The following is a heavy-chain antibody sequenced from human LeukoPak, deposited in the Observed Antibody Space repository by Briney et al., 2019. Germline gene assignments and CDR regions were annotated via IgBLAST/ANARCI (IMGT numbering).Heavy chain of an antibody. CDR2: ISSSGSTI. V-gene: IGHV3-48*03. CDR1: GFTFSSYE. J-gene: IGHJ6*04. Sequence: GGSLRLSCAASGFTFSSYEMNWVRQAPGKGLEWVSYISSSGSTIYYADSVKGRFTIPRDNAKNSLYLQMNSLRAEDTAVYYCARAPIPDYYEARGGYYGMDVWGKGTTVTVSS. D-gene: IGHD3-22*01. CDR3: ARAPIPDYYEARGGYYGMDV.